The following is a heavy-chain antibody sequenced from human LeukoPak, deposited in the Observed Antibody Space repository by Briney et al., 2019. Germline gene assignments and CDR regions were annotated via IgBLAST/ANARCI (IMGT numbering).Heavy chain of an antibody. Sequence: PGGSLRLSCAASGFTFSSYWMSWVRQAPGKGLEWVANIKQDGSEKYYVDSVKGRFTISRDNAKNSLYLQMNSLRAEDTAVYYCARDLVDCSSTSCGWFDPWGQGTLVTVSS. CDR2: IKQDGSEK. D-gene: IGHD2-2*01. V-gene: IGHV3-7*01. J-gene: IGHJ5*02. CDR1: GFTFSSYW. CDR3: ARDLVDCSSTSCGWFDP.